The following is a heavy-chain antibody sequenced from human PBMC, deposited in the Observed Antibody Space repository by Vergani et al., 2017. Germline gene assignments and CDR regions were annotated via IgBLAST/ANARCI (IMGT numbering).Heavy chain of an antibody. D-gene: IGHD5-12*01. CDR3: ATYPAGYSGYEPLGY. J-gene: IGHJ4*02. V-gene: IGHV4-34*01. Sequence: QVQLQQWGAGLLKPSETLSLTCAVYGGSFSGYYWSWIRQPPGKGLEWIGYIYYSGSTYYNPSLKSRVTISVDTSKNQFSLKLSSVTAADTAVYYCATYPAGYSGYEPLGYWGQGTLVTVSS. CDR2: IYYSGST. CDR1: GGSFSGYY.